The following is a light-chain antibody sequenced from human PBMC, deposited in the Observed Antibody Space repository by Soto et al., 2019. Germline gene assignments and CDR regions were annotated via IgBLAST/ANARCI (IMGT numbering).Light chain of an antibody. J-gene: IGLJ2*01. CDR2: LHSDGSH. Sequence: QLVLTQSPSASASLGASVNLTGTLSSGHSSYAIAWHQQQPEKGPRYLMKLHSDGSHSKGDGIPDRFSGSSSGAERYLATSRLQSEDEADYYCQTWGTGVVVFGGGTKLTV. V-gene: IGLV4-69*01. CDR1: SGHSSYA. CDR3: QTWGTGVVV.